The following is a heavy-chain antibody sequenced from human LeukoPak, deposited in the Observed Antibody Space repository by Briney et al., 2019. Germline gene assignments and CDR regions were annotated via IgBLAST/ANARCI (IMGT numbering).Heavy chain of an antibody. V-gene: IGHV1-69*01. CDR2: IIPIFGTA. Sequence: SVKVSCKASGGTFSSYAISWVRQAPGQGLEWMGGIIPIFGTANYARKFQGRVTITADESTSTAYMELSSLRSEDTAVYYCARGPHPIVVVPAAISYYYYYGMDVWGQGTTVTVSS. J-gene: IGHJ6*02. D-gene: IGHD2-2*01. CDR3: ARGPHPIVVVPAAISYYYYYGMDV. CDR1: GGTFSSYA.